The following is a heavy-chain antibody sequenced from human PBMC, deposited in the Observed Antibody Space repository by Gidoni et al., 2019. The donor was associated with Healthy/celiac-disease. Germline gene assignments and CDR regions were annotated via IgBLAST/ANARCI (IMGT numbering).Heavy chain of an antibody. CDR3: TSIVMVAYYYDSSGLVGMDV. CDR1: GFTFSGSA. D-gene: IGHD3-22*01. J-gene: IGHJ6*02. V-gene: IGHV3-73*02. Sequence: EVQLVESGGGLVQPGGSLKLSCAASGFTFSGSAMHWVRQASGKGLEWVGRIRSKANSYATAYAASVKGRFTISRDDSKNTAYLQMNSLKTEDTAVYYCTSIVMVAYYYDSSGLVGMDVWGQGTTVTVSS. CDR2: IRSKANSYAT.